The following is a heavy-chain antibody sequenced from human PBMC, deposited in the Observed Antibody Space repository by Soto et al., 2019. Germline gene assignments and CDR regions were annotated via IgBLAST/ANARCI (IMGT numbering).Heavy chain of an antibody. CDR2: IYTSGST. CDR1: GGSISSYY. V-gene: IGHV4-4*07. J-gene: IGHJ5*02. D-gene: IGHD6-13*01. Sequence: ASETLSLTCTVSGGSISSYYWSWIRQPAGKGLEWVGRIYTSGSTNYNPSLKSRVTMSVDTSKNQFSLKLSSVTAADTAVYYCARGMYSSSWYWFDPWGQGTLVTVSS. CDR3: ARGMYSSSWYWFDP.